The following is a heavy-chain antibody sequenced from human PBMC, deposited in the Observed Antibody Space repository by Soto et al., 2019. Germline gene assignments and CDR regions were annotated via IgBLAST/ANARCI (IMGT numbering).Heavy chain of an antibody. J-gene: IGHJ4*02. D-gene: IGHD6-6*01. CDR3: ARDRQLGRLNY. Sequence: GASVKVSCKASGYTFTRYTMNWVRQAPGQRLEWMGWINPDNGNTKSSQKFQDRVIITRDTSASTAYMELSSLRSEDTAVYYCARDRQLGRLNYWGQGTLVTVSS. CDR1: GYTFTRYT. V-gene: IGHV1-3*01. CDR2: INPDNGNT.